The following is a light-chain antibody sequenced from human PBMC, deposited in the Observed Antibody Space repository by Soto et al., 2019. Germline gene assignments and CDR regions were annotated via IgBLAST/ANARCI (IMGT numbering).Light chain of an antibody. Sequence: EIVMTQSPATLSVSPGERATLSCRASQSVSSSLAWYQQEPGQAPRLLIYGASTRATGIPARFSGSGSETEFTLTISSLQSEDFAVYYCQQYNNWWTFGQGTKVEIK. V-gene: IGKV3-15*01. CDR2: GAS. CDR3: QQYNNWWT. J-gene: IGKJ1*01. CDR1: QSVSSS.